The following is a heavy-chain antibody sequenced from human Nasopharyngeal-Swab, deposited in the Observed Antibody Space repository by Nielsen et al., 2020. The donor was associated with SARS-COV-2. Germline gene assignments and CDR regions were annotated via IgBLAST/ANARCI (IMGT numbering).Heavy chain of an antibody. CDR1: GFTFSDYW. J-gene: IGHJ4*02. Sequence: GESLKISCGGSGFTFSDYWMSWVRQSPEKGLEWVANIKQDGTLNSYVDSVKGRFILSRDNAKNSLDLQMNSLRVEDTAVYYCVRNEIWGQGTLVTVS. V-gene: IGHV3-7*03. CDR3: VRNEI. CDR2: IKQDGTLN.